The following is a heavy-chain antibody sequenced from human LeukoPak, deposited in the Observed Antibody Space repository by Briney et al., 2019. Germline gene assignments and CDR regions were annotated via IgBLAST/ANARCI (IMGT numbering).Heavy chain of an antibody. Sequence: ASVKVSCKASGYTFTGSGYHLHWVRQAPGQGLEWMGRIRPDSGATNYAQRFQGRVTMTTDTSITTAYMEVSRLRYDDTAVYYCATGELRPLDYYMDVWGRGTTVTVSS. V-gene: IGHV1-2*06. D-gene: IGHD1-7*01. J-gene: IGHJ6*03. CDR2: IRPDSGAT. CDR3: ATGELRPLDYYMDV. CDR1: GYTFTGSGYH.